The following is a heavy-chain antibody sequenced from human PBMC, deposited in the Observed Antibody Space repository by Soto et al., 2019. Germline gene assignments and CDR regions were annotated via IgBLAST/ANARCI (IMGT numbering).Heavy chain of an antibody. V-gene: IGHV3-30*18. CDR3: AKGPIFGVVIADY. D-gene: IGHD3-3*01. J-gene: IGHJ4*02. CDR1: GFTFSSYG. CDR2: ISYDGSNK. Sequence: GGSLRLSCAASGFTFSSYGMHWVRQAPGKGLEWVAVISYDGSNKYYADSVKGRFTISRDNSKNTLYLQMNSLRAEDTAVYYCAKGPIFGVVIADYWGQGTLVTVSS.